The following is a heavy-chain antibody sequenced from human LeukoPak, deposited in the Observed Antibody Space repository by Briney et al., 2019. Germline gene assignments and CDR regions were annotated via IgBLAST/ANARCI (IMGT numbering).Heavy chain of an antibody. D-gene: IGHD6-19*01. V-gene: IGHV4-31*03. J-gene: IGHJ4*02. Sequence: SQTLSLTCTVSGGSISSGDYYWSWIRQHPGKGLEWIGCIYYSGSTYYNPSLKSRVTISVDTSKNQFSLKLSSVTAADTAVYYCASSPIAVAGPFDYWGQGTLVTVSS. CDR1: GGSISSGDYY. CDR2: IYYSGST. CDR3: ASSPIAVAGPFDY.